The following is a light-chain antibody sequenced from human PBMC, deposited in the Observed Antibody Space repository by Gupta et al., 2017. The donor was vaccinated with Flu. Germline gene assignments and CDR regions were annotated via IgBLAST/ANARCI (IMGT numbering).Light chain of an antibody. CDR3: NSYGASKF. Sequence: GQSVAITCAGTGSDVGAYDYGSWYQPHPGQAPKLVIYDVRKRPSGVPDRFTGSKSGNTASLTISGLQAEDEADYRCNSYGASKFFGGGTRLTVL. CDR2: DVR. CDR1: GSDVGAYDY. V-gene: IGLV2-11*01. J-gene: IGLJ2*01.